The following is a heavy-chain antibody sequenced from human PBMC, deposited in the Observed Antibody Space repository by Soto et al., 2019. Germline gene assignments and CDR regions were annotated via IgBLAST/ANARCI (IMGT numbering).Heavy chain of an antibody. D-gene: IGHD6-13*01. CDR3: AGGNSSRWYWFDP. V-gene: IGHV4-31*03. CDR2: IYYNGNT. Sequence: QVQLQESGPGLVKPSQTLSLTCTVSGGSISSTNYYWSWIRRLPGKGLEWIGYIYYNGNTYYNPYLKSRVTISVDTSKNQFSLKLSSVTAADTAVYYCAGGNSSRWYWFDPWGQGTLVTVSS. J-gene: IGHJ5*02. CDR1: GGSISSTNYY.